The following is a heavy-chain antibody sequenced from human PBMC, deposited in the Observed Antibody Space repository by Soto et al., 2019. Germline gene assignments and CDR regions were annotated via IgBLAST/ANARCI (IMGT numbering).Heavy chain of an antibody. D-gene: IGHD6-6*01. J-gene: IGHJ6*02. Sequence: PGVSMRLSCAASGFTFSNAWMNWVRQAPGKGLEWVGRIKSKTDGGTTDYAAPVKGRFTISRDDSKNTLYLQMNSLKTEDTAVYYCTTDSSSSSTPYYYGMDVWGQGTTVTVSS. CDR2: IKSKTDGGTT. V-gene: IGHV3-15*07. CDR1: GFTFSNAW. CDR3: TTDSSSSSTPYYYGMDV.